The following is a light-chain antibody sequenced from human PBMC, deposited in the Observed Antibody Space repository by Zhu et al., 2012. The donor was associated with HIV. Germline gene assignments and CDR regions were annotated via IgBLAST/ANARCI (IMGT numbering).Light chain of an antibody. Sequence: DVQLTQSPAFLSASVGDRVTITCRASESVSRYLAWYQQKPGKAPKLLIYDTSILQSGVPSTFSGSGSGTEFTLTISSLQPEDFATYYCQQLNSYPLFTFGPGTKADIK. CDR1: ESVSRY. CDR3: QQLNSYPLFT. V-gene: IGKV1-9*01. CDR2: DTS. J-gene: IGKJ3*01.